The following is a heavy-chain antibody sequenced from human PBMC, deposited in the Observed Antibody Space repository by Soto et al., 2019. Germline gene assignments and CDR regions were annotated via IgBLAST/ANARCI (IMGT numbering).Heavy chain of an antibody. Sequence: QVQLVESGGGVVQPGRSLRLSCAASGFTFSSYGMHWVRQAPGKGLEWVAVIWYDGSNKYYADSVKGRFTISRDNSKNTLYLQMNSLRAEDTAVYYCARDGNGPLGIAAAGTDYWGQGTLVTVSS. CDR2: IWYDGSNK. D-gene: IGHD6-13*01. J-gene: IGHJ4*02. CDR3: ARDGNGPLGIAAAGTDY. CDR1: GFTFSSYG. V-gene: IGHV3-33*01.